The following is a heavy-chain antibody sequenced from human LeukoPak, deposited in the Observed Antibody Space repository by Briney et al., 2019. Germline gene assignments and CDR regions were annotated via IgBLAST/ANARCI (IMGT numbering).Heavy chain of an antibody. V-gene: IGHV5-51*01. CDR1: GYTFTKYW. Sequence: GESLQISCEGSGYTFTKYWIGWVRQMPGKGLEWMGTIHPGDSHTCYSPSFQGQVTISADKSISMAYLQWSSLKASDTAMYFCARQPGMTAKSWYFDLWGRGTLVTVSS. CDR3: ARQPGMTAKSWYFDL. CDR2: IHPGDSHT. D-gene: IGHD2-2*01. J-gene: IGHJ2*01.